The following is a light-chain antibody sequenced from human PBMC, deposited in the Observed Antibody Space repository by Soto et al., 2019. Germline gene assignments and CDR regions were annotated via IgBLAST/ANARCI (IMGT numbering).Light chain of an antibody. V-gene: IGLV2-8*01. CDR2: EVS. CDR1: SSDGGGYNY. Sequence: QSALTQPPSASGSPGQSVTISCTGTSSDGGGYNYVSWYQQHPGKAPKLMIYEVSKRPSGVPDRFSGSKSGNTASLPVSGLQAEDEADYYCSSYAGSNGVVFGGGTKLTVL. J-gene: IGLJ2*01. CDR3: SSYAGSNGVV.